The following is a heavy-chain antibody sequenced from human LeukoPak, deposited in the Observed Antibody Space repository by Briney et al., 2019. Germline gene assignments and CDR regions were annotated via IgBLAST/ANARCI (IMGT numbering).Heavy chain of an antibody. CDR2: ISSRGSTI. CDR1: GFTFSRYS. CDR3: ARGSFHYYPSF. D-gene: IGHD3-10*01. J-gene: IGHJ4*02. Sequence: GGSLRLSCVASGFTFSRYSMLWVRQAPGKGLQWLSYISSRGSTIYYADPVKGRFTISRDNAKNSLFLQMSSLGVDDTAVYYCARGSFHYYPSFWGQGTLVTVSS. V-gene: IGHV3-48*01.